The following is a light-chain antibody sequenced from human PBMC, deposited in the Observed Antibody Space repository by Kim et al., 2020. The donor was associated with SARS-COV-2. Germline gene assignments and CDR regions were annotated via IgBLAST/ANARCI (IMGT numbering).Light chain of an antibody. CDR1: KLGDKY. J-gene: IGLJ3*02. Sequence: VSPGQTASITCSGDKLGDKYACWYQQKPGQSPVLVIYQDTKRPSGIPERFSGSNSGNTATLTISGTQAMDEADYYCQAWDSSTAWVFGGGTQLTVL. CDR3: QAWDSSTAWV. V-gene: IGLV3-1*01. CDR2: QDT.